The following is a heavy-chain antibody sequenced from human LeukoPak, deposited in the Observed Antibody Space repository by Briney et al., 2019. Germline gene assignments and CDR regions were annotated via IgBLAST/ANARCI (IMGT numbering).Heavy chain of an antibody. CDR3: AKTYYDFWSGYRPFVP. V-gene: IGHV3-30*02. J-gene: IGHJ5*02. CDR1: GFTFSSYG. D-gene: IGHD3-3*01. Sequence: PGGSLRLSCVTSGFTFSSYGMHWVRQAPGKGLEWVAFIRYDGSYKYYPDSVKGRFTISRDNSKNTLYLQMDSLRAEDTALYYCAKTYYDFWSGYRPFVPWGQGTLVTVSS. CDR2: IRYDGSYK.